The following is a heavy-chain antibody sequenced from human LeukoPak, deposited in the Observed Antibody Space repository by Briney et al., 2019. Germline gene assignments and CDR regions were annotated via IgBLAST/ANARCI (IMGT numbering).Heavy chain of an antibody. CDR2: INPNSGGT. V-gene: IGHV1-2*02. D-gene: IGHD6-13*01. CDR3: ASKTAAAGFY. CDR1: GYTFAVYY. J-gene: IGHJ4*02. Sequence: ASVTVSCTSSGYTFAVYYMHWVRQAPGQGLEWMGWINPNSGGTNYAQKFKGRVTMTRDTSISTAYMELSRLRSDDTAVYYCASKTAAAGFYWGQGTLVTVSS.